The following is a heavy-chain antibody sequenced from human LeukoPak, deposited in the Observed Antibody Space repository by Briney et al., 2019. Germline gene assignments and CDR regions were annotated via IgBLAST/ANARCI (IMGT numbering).Heavy chain of an antibody. Sequence: GGSLRLSCAASGFTFDDYGMSWVRQAPGKGLEWVSGINWNGGSTGYADSVKGRFTISRDNAKNSLYLQMNSLRAEDTALYYCAREGEYYDSKPSFFDYWGQGTPVTVSS. D-gene: IGHD3-22*01. CDR3: AREGEYYDSKPSFFDY. CDR2: INWNGGST. CDR1: GFTFDDYG. J-gene: IGHJ4*02. V-gene: IGHV3-20*04.